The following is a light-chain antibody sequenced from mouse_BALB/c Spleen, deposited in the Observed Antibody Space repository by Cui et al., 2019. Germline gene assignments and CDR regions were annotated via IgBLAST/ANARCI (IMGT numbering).Light chain of an antibody. V-gene: IGKV10-94*01. CDR1: QNINVW. J-gene: IGKJ2*01. Sequence: DIQMNQSPSSLSASLGDTITITCHASQNINVWLSWYQQKPGIIPKLLIYKASNLHTGVPSRFSGSGSGTGFTLTISSLQPEDIATYYCQQGQSYPYTFGGGTKLEIK. CDR2: KAS. CDR3: QQGQSYPYT.